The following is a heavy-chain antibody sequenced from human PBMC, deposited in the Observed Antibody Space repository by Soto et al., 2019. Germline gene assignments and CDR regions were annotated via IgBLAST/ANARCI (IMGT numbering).Heavy chain of an antibody. D-gene: IGHD3-10*01. CDR2: ISRDGGGI. CDR3: VVRGSAFDI. CDR1: GFTFSGDT. V-gene: IGHV3-64D*08. J-gene: IGHJ3*02. Sequence: GGSLRLSCSASGFTFSGDTVHWVRQAPGKGLECVSGISRDGGGIYYADSVKGRFTISRDNSKNTLNLQMRSLRPEDSALYYCVVRGSAFDIWGQGTMVTVSS.